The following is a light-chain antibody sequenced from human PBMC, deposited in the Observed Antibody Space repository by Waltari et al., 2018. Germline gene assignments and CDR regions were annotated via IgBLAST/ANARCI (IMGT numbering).Light chain of an antibody. CDR1: QFIASN. Sequence: DTVMPQSPATLSVSPGERVTLSCRASQFIASNLAWYQQTPGQAPRLLIYGASTRAIGIPGRFSGSGSGTEFTLTISSMQSEDSAVYYCQQYNNRPTFGQGTKVEI. CDR3: QQYNNRPT. J-gene: IGKJ1*01. V-gene: IGKV3-15*01. CDR2: GAS.